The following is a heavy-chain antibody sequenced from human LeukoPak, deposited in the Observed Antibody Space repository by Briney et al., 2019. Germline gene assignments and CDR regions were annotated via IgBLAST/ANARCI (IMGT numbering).Heavy chain of an antibody. Sequence: GGSLRLSCAASGFTFSSYSMNWVRQAPGKGLEWVSSISSSSGYIYYADSVKGRFTISRDNAKNSLYLQMNSLRAEDTAVYYCARPKRYSSATPDYWGQGTLVTVSS. CDR2: ISSSSGYI. CDR1: GFTFSSYS. CDR3: ARPKRYSSATPDY. V-gene: IGHV3-21*01. J-gene: IGHJ4*02. D-gene: IGHD6-19*01.